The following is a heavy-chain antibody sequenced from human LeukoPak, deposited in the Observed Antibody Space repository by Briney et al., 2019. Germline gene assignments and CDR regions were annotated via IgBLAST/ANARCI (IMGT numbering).Heavy chain of an antibody. Sequence: PSETLSLTCAVSGGSISSSNWWSWVRQPPGKGLEWIGEIYHSGSTNYNPSLKSRVTISVDKSKNQFSLKLSSVTAADTAVYYCARGGDSSSWSNYYYYGMDVWGQGTTVTVSS. J-gene: IGHJ6*02. CDR2: IYHSGST. CDR3: ARGGDSSSWSNYYYYGMDV. V-gene: IGHV4-4*02. D-gene: IGHD6-13*01. CDR1: GGSISSSNW.